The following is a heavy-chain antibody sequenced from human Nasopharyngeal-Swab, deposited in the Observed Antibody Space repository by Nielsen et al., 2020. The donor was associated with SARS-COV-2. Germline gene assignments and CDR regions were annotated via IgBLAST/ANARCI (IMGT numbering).Heavy chain of an antibody. J-gene: IGHJ4*02. Sequence: ASVKVSCKASGYTFTSYAMNWVRQAPGQGLEWMGWINTNTGNPTYAQGFTGRFVFSLDTSVSTAYLQISSLKAEDTAVYYCARERAGSITIFGVVITIFDYWGQGTLVTVSS. CDR3: ARERAGSITIFGVVITIFDY. CDR1: GYTFTSYA. V-gene: IGHV7-4-1*02. CDR2: INTNTGNP. D-gene: IGHD3-3*01.